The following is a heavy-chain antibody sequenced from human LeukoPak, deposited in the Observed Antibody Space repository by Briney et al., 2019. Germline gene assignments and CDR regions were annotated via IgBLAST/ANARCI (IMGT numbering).Heavy chain of an antibody. J-gene: IGHJ5*02. V-gene: IGHV1-46*01. CDR1: GYTFTRHY. D-gene: IGHD6-19*01. CDR3: ARERGVAVAGEGVDP. Sequence: ASVKVSCKASGYTFTRHYIQWVRQAPGQRRDWMGIINPSGGSTRYAQKFQGRVTLQRDTSTSPVYMELSSLRSEGTAVYYCARERGVAVAGEGVDPWGQGTLVTVSS. CDR2: INPSGGST.